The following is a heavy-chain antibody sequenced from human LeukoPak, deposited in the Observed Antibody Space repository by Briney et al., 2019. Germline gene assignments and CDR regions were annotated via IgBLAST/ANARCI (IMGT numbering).Heavy chain of an antibody. J-gene: IGHJ4*02. CDR3: AKDHYYDSSFDY. CDR1: GFTFSSYG. Sequence: GGSLRLSCAASGFTFSSYGMHWVRQAPGKGLEWVAVISYDGSNKYYADSVKGRFTISRDNSKNTLYLQMNSLRAEDTAVYYCAKDHYYDSSFDYWGQGTLVTVSS. V-gene: IGHV3-30*18. D-gene: IGHD3-22*01. CDR2: ISYDGSNK.